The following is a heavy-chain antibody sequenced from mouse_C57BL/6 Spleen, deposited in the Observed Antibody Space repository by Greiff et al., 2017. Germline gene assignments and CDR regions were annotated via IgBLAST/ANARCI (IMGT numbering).Heavy chain of an antibody. D-gene: IGHD3-3*01. Sequence: QVQLQQPGAELVKPGASVKMSCKASGYTFTSYWLTWVKQRPGQGLEWIGDIYPGSGSTNYNEKFKSKATLTVDTSSSTAYMQLSSLTSEDSAVYYCAKGKRGLGYAMDYWGQGTSVTVSS. J-gene: IGHJ4*01. V-gene: IGHV1-55*01. CDR2: IYPGSGST. CDR3: AKGKRGLGYAMDY. CDR1: GYTFTSYW.